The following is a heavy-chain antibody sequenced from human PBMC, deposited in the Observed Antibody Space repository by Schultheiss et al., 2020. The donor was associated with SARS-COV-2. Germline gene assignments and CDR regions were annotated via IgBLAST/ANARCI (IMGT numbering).Heavy chain of an antibody. CDR2: IYYSGST. V-gene: IGHV4-59*08. Sequence: SETLSLTCTVSGGSISSYYWSWIRQPPGKGLEWIGYIYYSGSTNYNPSLKSRVTISVDTSKNQFSLKLSSVTAADTAVYYCARLPGVGALIFDYWGQGTLVTVSS. CDR3: ARLPGVGALIFDY. CDR1: GGSISSYY. D-gene: IGHD1-26*01. J-gene: IGHJ4*02.